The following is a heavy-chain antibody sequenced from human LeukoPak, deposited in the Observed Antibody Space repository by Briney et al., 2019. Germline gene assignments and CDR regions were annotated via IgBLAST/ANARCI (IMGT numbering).Heavy chain of an antibody. CDR3: AKDRYSHAFEYSDS. V-gene: IGHV3-30*18. J-gene: IGHJ4*02. D-gene: IGHD5-18*01. CDR2: ISYDGSNK. Sequence: GGSLRLSCAASGFTFSSYGMHWVRQAPGKGLEWVAVISYDGSNKYYADSVKGRFTISRDNSKNTLYLQMNSLRAEDTAVYYCAKDRYSHAFEYSDSWGQGTLVTVSS. CDR1: GFTFSSYG.